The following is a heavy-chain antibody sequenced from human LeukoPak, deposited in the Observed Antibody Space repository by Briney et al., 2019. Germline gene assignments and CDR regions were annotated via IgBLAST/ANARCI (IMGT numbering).Heavy chain of an antibody. J-gene: IGHJ3*02. CDR3: ASDDYGDYEDGFDI. CDR2: ISSTSTYI. CDR1: GFTFSRAT. V-gene: IGHV3-21*01. D-gene: IGHD4-17*01. Sequence: PGGPLRLSCAASGFTFSRATMNWVRQAPGKGLEWVTYISSTSTYINYADSVKGRFTISRDNAKKSLYLQMNGLRGEDTAMYYCASDDYGDYEDGFDIWGQGTMVTVSS.